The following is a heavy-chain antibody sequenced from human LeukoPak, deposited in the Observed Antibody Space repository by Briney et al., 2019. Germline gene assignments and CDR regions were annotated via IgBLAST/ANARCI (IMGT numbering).Heavy chain of an antibody. J-gene: IGHJ4*02. Sequence: GASVKVSCKVSGYTFTDYYMHWVRQAPGQGLEWMGWINPNSGGTHFAQKFQGRVTMTRDTSITTAYMELRRLRSDDTAVYYCARDELIYNVSSGYYLGGYWGQGTLVTVSS. D-gene: IGHD3-22*01. CDR3: ARDELIYNVSSGYYLGGY. V-gene: IGHV1-2*02. CDR2: INPNSGGT. CDR1: GYTFTDYY.